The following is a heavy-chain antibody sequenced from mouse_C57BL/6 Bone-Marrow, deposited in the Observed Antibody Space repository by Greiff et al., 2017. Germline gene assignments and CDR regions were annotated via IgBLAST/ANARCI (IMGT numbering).Heavy chain of an antibody. Sequence: EVKLVESGGGLVKPGGSLKLSCAASGFTFSSYAMSWVRQTPEKRLEWVATISDGGSYTYYPDNVKGRFTISRDNAKNNLYLQMSHLKSEDTAMYYCARVITTVVATNAMDYWGQGTSVTVSS. V-gene: IGHV5-4*03. CDR2: ISDGGSYT. CDR3: ARVITTVVATNAMDY. CDR1: GFTFSSYA. J-gene: IGHJ4*01. D-gene: IGHD1-1*01.